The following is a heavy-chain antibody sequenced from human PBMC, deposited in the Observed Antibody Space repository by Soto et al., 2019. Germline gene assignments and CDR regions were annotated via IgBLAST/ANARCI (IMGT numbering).Heavy chain of an antibody. CDR1: GFTFSSYG. J-gene: IGHJ6*02. Sequence: QVQLVESGGGVVQPGRSLRLSCAASGFTFSSYGMHWVRQAPGKGLEWVAVISYDGSNKYYADSVKGRFTISRDNSKNTLYLQMNSLRAEDTAVYYCAKQSDGSNYGMDVWGQGTTVTVSS. V-gene: IGHV3-30*18. CDR2: ISYDGSNK. D-gene: IGHD2-21*01. CDR3: AKQSDGSNYGMDV.